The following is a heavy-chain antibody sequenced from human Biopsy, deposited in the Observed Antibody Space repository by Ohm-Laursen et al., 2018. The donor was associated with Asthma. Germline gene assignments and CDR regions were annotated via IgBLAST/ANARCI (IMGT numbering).Heavy chain of an antibody. CDR3: ARGYSGSDRIVYYYSGLEV. D-gene: IGHD5-12*01. V-gene: IGHV1-69*13. Sequence: VKISCKASGDSFSNYAISWVRQAPGQGLEWMGGLVPVLGTPDHAQMFEGRVTITADESTSTAYMELSSLSSEDTAVYYCARGYSGSDRIVYYYSGLEVWGQGTTVAVSS. J-gene: IGHJ6*02. CDR1: GDSFSNYA. CDR2: LVPVLGTP.